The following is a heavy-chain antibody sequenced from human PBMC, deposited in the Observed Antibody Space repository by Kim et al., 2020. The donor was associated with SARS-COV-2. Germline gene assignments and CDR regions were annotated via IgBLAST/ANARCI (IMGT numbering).Heavy chain of an antibody. Sequence: GGSLRLSCAASGFTFSSYSMNWVRQAPGKGLEWVSSISSSSSYIYYADSVKGRFTISRDNAKNSLYLQMNSLRAEDTAVYYCARDHPNERFCGGDYYSLWVYYYGMDVWGQGTTVTVSS. CDR2: ISSSSSYI. CDR1: GFTFSSYS. D-gene: IGHD2-21*02. V-gene: IGHV3-21*01. CDR3: ARDHPNERFCGGDYYSLWVYYYGMDV. J-gene: IGHJ6*02.